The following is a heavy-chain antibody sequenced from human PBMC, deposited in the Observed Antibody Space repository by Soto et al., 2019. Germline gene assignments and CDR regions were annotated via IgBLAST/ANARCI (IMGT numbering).Heavy chain of an antibody. D-gene: IGHD3-22*01. CDR1: GFTFSDHY. CDR2: IRNKASNHTT. V-gene: IGHV3-72*01. J-gene: IGHJ6*01. Sequence: EVQLVESGGGLVQPGGSLRLSCAASGFTFSDHYIHWVRQAPGKGLEWVGRIRNKASNHTTDYAASVKGRFSISRDDSKNSLYLQMNSLKIEDSVVYYCVRARAMLYDLKNTCLDVWGQGTTVTVCS. CDR3: VRARAMLYDLKNTCLDV.